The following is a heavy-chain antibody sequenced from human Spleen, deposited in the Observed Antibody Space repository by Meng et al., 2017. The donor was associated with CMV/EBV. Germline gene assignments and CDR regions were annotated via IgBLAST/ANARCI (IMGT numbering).Heavy chain of an antibody. D-gene: IGHD2-2*02. J-gene: IGHJ6*01. CDR1: GGTFSMHA. CDR2: IIPIYALT. Sequence: SVKVSCKPSGGTFSMHAINWVRQAPGQGPEWMGGIIPIYALTQYSQNFQGRLTITSDESTSTAFMELSSLRSEDTAVYYCARQPIVVMVPSTIQAYYALDVWGQGTTVTVSS. CDR3: ARQPIVVMVPSTIQAYYALDV. V-gene: IGHV1-69*13.